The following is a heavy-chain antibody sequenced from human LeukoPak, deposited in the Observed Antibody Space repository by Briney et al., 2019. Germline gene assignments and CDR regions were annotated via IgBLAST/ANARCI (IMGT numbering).Heavy chain of an antibody. Sequence: ASVKVSCKASGGTFSSYAISWVRQAPGQGLERMGWMNPNSGNTGYAQKFQGRVTMTRDTSITTAYMELSSLTSEDTAVYYCARGGIAVAGRDYWGQGTLVIVSS. D-gene: IGHD6-19*01. J-gene: IGHJ4*02. V-gene: IGHV1-8*02. CDR2: MNPNSGNT. CDR3: ARGGIAVAGRDY. CDR1: GGTFSSYA.